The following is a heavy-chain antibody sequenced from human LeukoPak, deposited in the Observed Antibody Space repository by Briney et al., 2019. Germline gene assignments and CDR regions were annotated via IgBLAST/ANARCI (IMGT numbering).Heavy chain of an antibody. J-gene: IGHJ3*02. Sequence: GESLKISCKGSGFSFSTYWISWVRQMPGKGLEWMGTMDPSDSYTNYSPSFQGHVTISADKSISTAYLQWSSLKASDIATYYCARHILGGPAFDMWGQGTMVTVSS. CDR1: GFSFSTYW. D-gene: IGHD1-26*01. V-gene: IGHV5-10-1*01. CDR2: MDPSDSYT. CDR3: ARHILGGPAFDM.